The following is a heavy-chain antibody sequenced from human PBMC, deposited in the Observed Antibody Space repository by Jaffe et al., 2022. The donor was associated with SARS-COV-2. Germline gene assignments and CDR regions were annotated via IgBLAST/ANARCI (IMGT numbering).Heavy chain of an antibody. V-gene: IGHV4-39*01. CDR3: ARRDWNTVLEY. CDR1: GGSISSDTYY. Sequence: QLQLQESGPGLVKPSETLSLTCTVSGGSISSDTYYWDWIRQPPGKGLEWLGSIYYSGKTYYSPSLKSRVTISIDTSENQFSLRLTSVTAADTAVYHCARRDWNTVLEYWGQGALVTVFS. CDR2: IYYSGKT. J-gene: IGHJ4*02. D-gene: IGHD1-1*01.